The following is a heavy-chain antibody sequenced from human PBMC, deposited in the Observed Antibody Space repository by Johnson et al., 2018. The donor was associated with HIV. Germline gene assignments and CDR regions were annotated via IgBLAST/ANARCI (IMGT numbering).Heavy chain of an antibody. J-gene: IGHJ3*02. D-gene: IGHD1-26*01. CDR1: GFTFRTFP. CDR3: ASLGGSYSLDI. V-gene: IGHV3-30*14. Sequence: QMQLVESGGGVVQPGRSLRLSCAASGFTFRTFPLHWVRQAPGKGLEWVAVISYDGSNEYYADSVKGRFTISRDNSKNTLYLQMNSLRAEDTAVYYCASLGGSYSLDIWGQGTMVTVSS. CDR2: ISYDGSNE.